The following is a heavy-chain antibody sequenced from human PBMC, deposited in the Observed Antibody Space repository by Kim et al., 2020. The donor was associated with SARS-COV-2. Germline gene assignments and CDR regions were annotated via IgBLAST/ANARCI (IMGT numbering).Heavy chain of an antibody. J-gene: IGHJ5*02. CDR3: ARDKVAARPGWFDP. Sequence: AQNLQGRVTMTTDTPTSTAYMELRSLRSDDTAVYYCARDKVAARPGWFDPWGQGTLVTVSS. V-gene: IGHV1-18*01. D-gene: IGHD6-6*01.